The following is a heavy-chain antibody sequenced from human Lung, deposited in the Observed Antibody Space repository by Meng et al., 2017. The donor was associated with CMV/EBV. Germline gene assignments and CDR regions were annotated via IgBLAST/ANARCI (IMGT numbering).Heavy chain of an antibody. CDR3: ARDPHTLYDSSGYYYYYGMDV. CDR2: IIPIFGTA. CDR1: GGTFSSYA. V-gene: IGHV1-69*05. Sequence: SXXVSXKASGGTFSSYAISWVRQAPGQGLEWMGGIIPIFGTANYAQKLQGRVTITTDESTSTAYMELSSLRSEDTAVYYCARDPHTLYDSSGYYYYYGMDVWXQGTSVTVSS. D-gene: IGHD3-22*01. J-gene: IGHJ6*02.